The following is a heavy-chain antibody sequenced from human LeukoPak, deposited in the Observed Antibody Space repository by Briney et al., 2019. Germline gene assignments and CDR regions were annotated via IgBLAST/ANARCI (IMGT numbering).Heavy chain of an antibody. CDR3: ARHLWDGYIE. CDR1: GGSISSYY. Sequence: SETLSLTCTVSGGSISSYYWSWIRQPAGKGLEWIGRIYSSGSTNYNPSLKSRVNISVDTSKNQLSLKLSSVTAADTAVYYCARHLWDGYIEWGQGTLVTVSS. D-gene: IGHD5-24*01. CDR2: IYSSGST. V-gene: IGHV4-4*07. J-gene: IGHJ4*02.